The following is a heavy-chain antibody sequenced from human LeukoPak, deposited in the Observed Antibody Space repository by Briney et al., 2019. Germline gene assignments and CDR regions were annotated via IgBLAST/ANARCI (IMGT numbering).Heavy chain of an antibody. V-gene: IGHV4-61*02. CDR3: GQGSSGWYHDAFDI. J-gene: IGHJ3*02. D-gene: IGHD6-19*01. CDR2: IYTSGST. CDR1: GGSISSGSYY. Sequence: SQTLSLTCTVSGGSISSGSYYWSWTRQPAGKGLEWIGRIYTSGSTNYNPSLKSRVTISVDTSKNQFSLKLSSVTAADTAVYYCGQGSSGWYHDAFDIWGQGTMVTVSS.